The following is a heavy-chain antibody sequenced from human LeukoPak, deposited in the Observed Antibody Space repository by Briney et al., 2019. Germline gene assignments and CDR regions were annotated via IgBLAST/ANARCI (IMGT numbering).Heavy chain of an antibody. J-gene: IGHJ4*02. V-gene: IGHV3-7*01. CDR3: AREQEGSSWDFDY. D-gene: IGHD6-13*01. CDR1: GFTFSSYW. CDR2: IKQDGSEK. Sequence: GGSLRLSCAASGFTFSSYWMSWVRQAPGKGLEWVANIKQDGSEKYYVDSVKGRFTISRGNAKNSLYLQMNSLRAEDTAVYYCAREQEGSSWDFDYWGQGTLVTVSS.